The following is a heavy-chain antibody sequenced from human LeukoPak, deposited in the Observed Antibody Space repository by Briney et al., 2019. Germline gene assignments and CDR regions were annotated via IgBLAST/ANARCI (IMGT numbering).Heavy chain of an antibody. CDR1: GYSFTSYW. D-gene: IGHD3-10*01. CDR3: ARAPDGSGSYGGGYYYYYMDV. V-gene: IGHV5-51*01. J-gene: IGHJ6*03. Sequence: GESLKISCKGSGYSFTSYWIGWVRQMPGKGLEWMGIIYPGDSDTRYSPSFQGQVTISADKSISTAYLQWSSLKASDTAMYYCARAPDGSGSYGGGYYYYYMDVWGKGTTVTVSS. CDR2: IYPGDSDT.